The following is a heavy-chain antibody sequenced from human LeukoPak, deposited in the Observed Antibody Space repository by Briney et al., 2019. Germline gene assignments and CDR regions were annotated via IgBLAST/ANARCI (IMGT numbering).Heavy chain of an antibody. J-gene: IGHJ4*02. D-gene: IGHD1-26*01. CDR1: GFTVRSNY. V-gene: IGHV3-66*01. Sequence: GGSLRLSCAASGFTVRSNYMSWVRQAPGNGLEWVSLIYSGGSTYYADSVKGRFTISRDNSKNTLYLQMNSLRAEDTAVYYCASSGNYRIYYFDYWGQGTLVTVSS. CDR3: ASSGNYRIYYFDY. CDR2: IYSGGST.